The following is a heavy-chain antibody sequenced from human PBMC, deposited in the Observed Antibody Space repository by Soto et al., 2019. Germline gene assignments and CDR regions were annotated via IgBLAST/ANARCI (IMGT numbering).Heavy chain of an antibody. CDR2: ISYDGINK. Sequence: GGSLRFSCAASGFTFSSYGMHWVRQAPGKGLEWVAVISYDGINKYYADSVKGRFTISRDNSKNTLYLQMNSLRAEDTAVYYCAKVPLPGYCSGGSCYSLDYWGQGTLVTVSS. J-gene: IGHJ4*02. CDR1: GFTFSSYG. V-gene: IGHV3-30*18. CDR3: AKVPLPGYCSGGSCYSLDY. D-gene: IGHD2-15*01.